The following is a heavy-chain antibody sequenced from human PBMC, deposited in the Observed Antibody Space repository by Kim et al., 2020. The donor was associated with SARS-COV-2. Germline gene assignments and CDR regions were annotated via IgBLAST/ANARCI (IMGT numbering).Heavy chain of an antibody. Sequence: SETLSLTCVVSGASISSSSCWCWVRQPPGKGLEWIGDDDHSGTTSNTASLNNGARILVDKSKNQFSLRPTSVSAAATADYYWARGVRSDCTLWACFDP. CDR2: DDHSGTT. CDR1: GASISSSSC. D-gene: IGHD2-21*01. V-gene: IGHV4-4*02. CDR3: ARGVRSDCTLWACFDP. J-gene: IGHJ5*02.